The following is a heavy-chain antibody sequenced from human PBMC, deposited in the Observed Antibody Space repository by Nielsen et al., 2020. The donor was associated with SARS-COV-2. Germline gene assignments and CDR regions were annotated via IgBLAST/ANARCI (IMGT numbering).Heavy chain of an antibody. CDR3: ARDMGTWFDP. Sequence: GGSLRLSCTASGHTFDDYGMSWVRQAPGEGLEWVSGINKNGGSTGYADSVKGRFTISRDNAKNSLYLQMNSLRDEDTAVYYCARDMGTWFDPWGQGTLVTVSS. D-gene: IGHD1-1*01. CDR1: GHTFDDYG. CDR2: INKNGGST. V-gene: IGHV3-20*04. J-gene: IGHJ5*02.